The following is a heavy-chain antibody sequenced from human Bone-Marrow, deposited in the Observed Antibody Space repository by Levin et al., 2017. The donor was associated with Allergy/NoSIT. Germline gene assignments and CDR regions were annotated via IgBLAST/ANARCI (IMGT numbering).Heavy chain of an antibody. D-gene: IGHD6-13*01. CDR1: GGSFSGYY. J-gene: IGHJ4*02. Sequence: SQTLSLTCAVYGGSFSGYYWSWIRQPPGKGLEWIGEINHSGSTNYNPSLKSRVTISVDTSKNQFSLKLSSVTAADTAVYYCARAHYSSSWYFDYWGQGTLVTVSS. CDR2: INHSGST. CDR3: ARAHYSSSWYFDY. V-gene: IGHV4-34*01.